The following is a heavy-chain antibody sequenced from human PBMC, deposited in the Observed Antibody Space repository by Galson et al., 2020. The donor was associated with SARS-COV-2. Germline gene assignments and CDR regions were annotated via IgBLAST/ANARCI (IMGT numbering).Heavy chain of an antibody. CDR1: GFTFSSYG. J-gene: IGHJ6*02. CDR3: ARDSGGYSSGRGYYGMDV. CDR2: IWYDESNK. D-gene: IGHD6-19*01. Sequence: GESLKISCAASGFTFSSYGMHWVRQAPGKGLEWVAVIWYDESNKYYADSVKGRFTISRDNSKNTLYLQMNSLRAEDTAVYYCARDSGGYSSGRGYYGMDVWGQGTTVTVSS. V-gene: IGHV3-33*01.